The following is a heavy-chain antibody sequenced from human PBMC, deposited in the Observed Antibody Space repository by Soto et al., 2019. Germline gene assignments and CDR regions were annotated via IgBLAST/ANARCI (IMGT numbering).Heavy chain of an antibody. CDR1: GYTFAAYY. V-gene: IGHV1-2*07. J-gene: IGHJ4*02. CDR2: INPTSGGT. D-gene: IGHD4-17*01. CDR3: ARDPDYGDYWGYFFDS. Sequence: QVQLVQSGAEVKKPGASVKVSCKTSGYTFAAYYIHWIRQAPGQGLEWMGWINPTSGGTVYAHNFQDRVTMTSDTSISTAYMELRRLNSDDTAVYYCARDPDYGDYWGYFFDSWGQGTPVTVAS.